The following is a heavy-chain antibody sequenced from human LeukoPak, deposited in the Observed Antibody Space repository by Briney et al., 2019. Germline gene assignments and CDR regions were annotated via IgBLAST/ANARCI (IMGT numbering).Heavy chain of an antibody. CDR2: IYFSGST. D-gene: IGHD2-2*01. CDR3: ARHGLCSSINCQYYYGMAV. Sequence: ASETLSLTCTVSGGSITSYYWSWIRQTPGRGLEWIGYIYFSGSTKYNPSLKSRVTISVDTSKNQFSLKLSSVTAADTAVYYCARHGLCSSINCQYYYGMAVWGQGTTVTVSS. CDR1: GGSITSYY. V-gene: IGHV4-59*08. J-gene: IGHJ6*02.